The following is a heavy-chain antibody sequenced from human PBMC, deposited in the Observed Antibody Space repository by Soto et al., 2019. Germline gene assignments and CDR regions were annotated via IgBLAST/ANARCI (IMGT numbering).Heavy chain of an antibody. J-gene: IGHJ4*02. CDR2: ISYDGSNK. V-gene: IGHV3-30-3*01. Sequence: QVQLVESGGGVVQPGRSLRLSCAASGFTFSSYAMHWVRQAPGKGLEWVAVISYDGSNKYYADSVKGRFTISRDNCKNTLYLQMNSLRAEDTAVYYCARDAAMVTFVYYFDYWGQGTLVTVSS. CDR1: GFTFSSYA. CDR3: ARDAAMVTFVYYFDY. D-gene: IGHD5-18*01.